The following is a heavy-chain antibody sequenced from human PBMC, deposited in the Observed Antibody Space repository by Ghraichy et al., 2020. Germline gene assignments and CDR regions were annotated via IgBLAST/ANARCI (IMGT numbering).Heavy chain of an antibody. CDR1: GGSISSSSYF. V-gene: IGHV4-39*01. J-gene: IGHJ4*02. CDR2: IYYRGNT. CDR3: ARISPSFGGVTRARVFTEFDY. Sequence: LETLSLTCTVSGGSISSSSYFWGWIRQPPGKGLEWIGSIYYRGNTYYNPPLKSRVTISVDMSKNQFSLKLSSVTAADTAVYYCARISPSFGGVTRARVFTEFDYWGQGTLVTVSS. D-gene: IGHD3-16*01.